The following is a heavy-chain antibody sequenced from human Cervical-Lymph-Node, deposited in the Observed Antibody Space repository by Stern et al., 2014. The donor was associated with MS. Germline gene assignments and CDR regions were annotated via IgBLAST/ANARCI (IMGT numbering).Heavy chain of an antibody. CDR1: GYSFSSFW. D-gene: IGHD4-23*01. Sequence: EVQLVQSGAEVRKPGESLKISCEASGYSFSSFWIGWVRPMPGKGLEWMGIIYPGDSDTEYNPSVQGHVTISADKASHTAYLQWSTLKASDTAIYYCTRGRWSFDYWGRGTLVTVSS. J-gene: IGHJ4*02. CDR3: TRGRWSFDY. V-gene: IGHV5-51*03. CDR2: IYPGDSDT.